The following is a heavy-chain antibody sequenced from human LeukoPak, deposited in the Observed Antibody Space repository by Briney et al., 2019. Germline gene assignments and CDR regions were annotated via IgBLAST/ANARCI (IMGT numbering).Heavy chain of an antibody. V-gene: IGHV4-34*01. Sequence: SETLSLTCAVYGGSFSGYYWSWIRQPPGKGLEWIGEINHSGSTNYYPSLKSRVTISVDTSKNQFSLKLSSVTAADTAVYYCARGLSRYQLLWGYDYWGQGTLVTVSS. D-gene: IGHD2-2*01. CDR2: INHSGST. J-gene: IGHJ4*02. CDR1: GGSFSGYY. CDR3: ARGLSRYQLLWGYDY.